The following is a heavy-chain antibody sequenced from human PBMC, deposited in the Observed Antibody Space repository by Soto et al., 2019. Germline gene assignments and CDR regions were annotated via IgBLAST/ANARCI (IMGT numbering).Heavy chain of an antibody. V-gene: IGHV3-21*06. CDR1: GFTFSNYR. Sequence: GGSLRLSCATSGFTFSNYRMNWVREAPGKGLEWVASISGSGKDTFYRDSVKGRFTISRDNAESSLVLQMNSLTVDDTAVYHCARVHLVRTSSYYCGMDVWGPGTTVTVSS. J-gene: IGHJ6*02. D-gene: IGHD6-6*01. CDR3: ARVHLVRTSSYYCGMDV. CDR2: ISGSGKDT.